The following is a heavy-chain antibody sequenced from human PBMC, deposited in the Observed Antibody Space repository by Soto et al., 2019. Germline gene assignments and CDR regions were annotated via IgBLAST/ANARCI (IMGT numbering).Heavy chain of an antibody. Sequence: SETLSLTCTVSGGSISSYYWSWIRQPPGKGLEWIGYIYYSGSTNYNPSLKSRVTISVDTSKNQFSLKLSSVTAADTAVYYCARHSSSWYSNYYFDYWGQGTLVTVSS. V-gene: IGHV4-59*08. J-gene: IGHJ4*02. D-gene: IGHD6-13*01. CDR3: ARHSSSWYSNYYFDY. CDR2: IYYSGST. CDR1: GGSISSYY.